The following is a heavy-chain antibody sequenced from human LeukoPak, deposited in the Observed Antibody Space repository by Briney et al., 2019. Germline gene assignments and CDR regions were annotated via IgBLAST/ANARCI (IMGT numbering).Heavy chain of an antibody. CDR1: GFTFTSSA. J-gene: IGHJ3*02. CDR2: IVVGSGNT. D-gene: IGHD1-14*01. CDR3: ATDLENPRAFDI. V-gene: IGHV1-58*01. Sequence: SVKVSCTASGFTFTSSAVQWVRQARGQRLEWIGWIVVGSGNTNYAQKFQERVTITRDMSTSTAYMELSSLRSEDTAVHYCATDLENPRAFDIWGQGTMVTVSS.